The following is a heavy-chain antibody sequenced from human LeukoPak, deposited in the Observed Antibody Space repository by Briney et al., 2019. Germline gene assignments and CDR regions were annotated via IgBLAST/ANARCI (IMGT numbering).Heavy chain of an antibody. D-gene: IGHD6-6*01. CDR2: IYYSGST. V-gene: IGHV4-30-4*08. CDR1: GGSISSGDYY. CDR3: AGEGQYSSSYYFDY. Sequence: NPSETLSLTCTVSGGSISSGDYYWSWIRQPPGKGLEWIGYIYYSGSTYYNPSLKSRVTISVDTSKNQFSLKLSSVTAADTAVYYCAGEGQYSSSYYFDYWGQGTLVTVSS. J-gene: IGHJ4*02.